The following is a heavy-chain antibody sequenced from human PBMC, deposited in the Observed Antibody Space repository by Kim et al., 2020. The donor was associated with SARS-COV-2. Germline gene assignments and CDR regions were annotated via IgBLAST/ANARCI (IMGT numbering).Heavy chain of an antibody. CDR1: GGAISSNGYY. CDR3: ARRQPSWGLDN. V-gene: IGHV4-31*03. J-gene: IGHJ4*02. CDR2: IYHTGKT. D-gene: IGHD7-27*01. Sequence: SETLSLTCTVSGGAISSNGYYWTWNRQRPGEGLEWIVYIYHTGKTYYNPSLKRRLSITVDTSKNQFYLKLTSMTVADTVVYYSARRQPSWGLDNWGQGTLVTVPS.